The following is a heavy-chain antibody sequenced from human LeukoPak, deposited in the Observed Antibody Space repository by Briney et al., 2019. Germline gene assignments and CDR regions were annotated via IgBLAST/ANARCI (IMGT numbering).Heavy chain of an antibody. Sequence: PSETLSLTCTVSGGSISSYYWSWIRQPPGKGLEWIGYIYYSGSTNYNPSLKSRVTISVDTSKNQFSLKLSSVTAADTAVYYCARGSPYSSSFCFYYWGQGTLVTVSS. V-gene: IGHV4-59*01. CDR3: ARGSPYSSSFCFYY. CDR1: GGSISSYY. J-gene: IGHJ4*02. CDR2: IYYSGST. D-gene: IGHD6-6*01.